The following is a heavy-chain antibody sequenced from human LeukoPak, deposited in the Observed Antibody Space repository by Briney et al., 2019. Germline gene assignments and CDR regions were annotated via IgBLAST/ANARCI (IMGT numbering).Heavy chain of an antibody. D-gene: IGHD4-11*01. CDR3: ARGNYVYYYGMDV. CDR1: GGSISSYY. V-gene: IGHV4-59*01. Sequence: PSETLSLTCTVSGGSISSYYWSWIRLPPGRGLEWIAYIYDSDNTNYNPSLKSRATISVDPSKNQFSLKLSSVTAADTAVYYCARGNYVYYYGMDVWGQGTTVTVSS. J-gene: IGHJ6*02. CDR2: IYDSDNT.